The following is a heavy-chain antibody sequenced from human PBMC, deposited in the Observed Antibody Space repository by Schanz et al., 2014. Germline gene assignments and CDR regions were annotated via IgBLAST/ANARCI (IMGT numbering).Heavy chain of an antibody. J-gene: IGHJ4*02. CDR2: IYIGGNT. V-gene: IGHV3-66*01. Sequence: EVQLAESGGGLVKPGGSLRLSCAASGFSVGNKYMNWVRQAPGKGLEWVSFIYIGGNTYYADSVKGRFTISRDNSKNTVYIQMNSLRAEDTAVYYCARGGPAYYFDDWGQGTLVTVSS. CDR3: ARGGPAYYFDD. CDR1: GFSVGNKY.